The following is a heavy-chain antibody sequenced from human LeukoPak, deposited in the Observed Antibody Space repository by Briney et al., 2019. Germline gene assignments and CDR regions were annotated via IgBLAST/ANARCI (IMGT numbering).Heavy chain of an antibody. CDR3: ARGGGNDSSVRLDY. V-gene: IGHV1-69*13. D-gene: IGHD3-22*01. CDR1: GGTFSSYA. J-gene: IGHJ4*02. Sequence: ASVKVSCKASGGTFSSYAISWVRQAPGQGLEWMEGIIPIFGTANYAQKFQGRVTITADESTSTAYMELSSLRSEDTAVYYCARGGGNDSSVRLDYWGQGTLVTVSS. CDR2: IIPIFGTA.